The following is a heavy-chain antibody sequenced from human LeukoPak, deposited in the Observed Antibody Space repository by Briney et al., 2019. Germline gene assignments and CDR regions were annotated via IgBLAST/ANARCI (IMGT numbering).Heavy chain of an antibody. V-gene: IGHV3-33*01. D-gene: IGHD2-15*01. CDR2: IWYDGSNK. CDR3: AVGGAHGMDV. Sequence: GGSLRLSCAASGFTFSSYGMHWVRQAPGKGLEWVAVIWYDGSNKYYADSVKGRFTISRDNSKNTLYLQMNSLRAEDTAVYCCAVGGAHGMDVWGQGTTVTVSS. J-gene: IGHJ6*02. CDR1: GFTFSSYG.